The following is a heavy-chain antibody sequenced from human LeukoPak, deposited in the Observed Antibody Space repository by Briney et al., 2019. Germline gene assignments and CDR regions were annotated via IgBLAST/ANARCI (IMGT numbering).Heavy chain of an antibody. CDR1: GYTFTGYY. CDR2: INPNSGGT. Sequence: ASVKVSCKASGYTFTGYYMHWVRQAPGQGLEWMGWINPNSGGTNYAQKFQGRVTMTRDTSISTAYMELSRLRSDDTAVYYCAPTPSGWSNHPPNAFDIGGEGTMVTVSS. J-gene: IGHJ3*02. D-gene: IGHD2-15*01. V-gene: IGHV1-2*02. CDR3: APTPSGWSNHPPNAFDI.